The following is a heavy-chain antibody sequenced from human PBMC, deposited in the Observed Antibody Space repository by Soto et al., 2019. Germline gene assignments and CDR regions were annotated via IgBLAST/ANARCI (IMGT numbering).Heavy chain of an antibody. J-gene: IGHJ5*02. V-gene: IGHV4-30-2*01. CDR3: ARTMLTSGWSDP. CDR2: IYHSGGT. D-gene: IGHD3-16*01. CDR1: GGPITSGGYS. Sequence: PSETLSLTCAVSGGPITSGGYSWSWIRQPPGKGLEWIGYIYHSGGTYYNPSLKSRVTLSIDRTKKHFSLKLKSVTAADTAVYFCARTMLTSGWSDPWAEGKMVTVSA.